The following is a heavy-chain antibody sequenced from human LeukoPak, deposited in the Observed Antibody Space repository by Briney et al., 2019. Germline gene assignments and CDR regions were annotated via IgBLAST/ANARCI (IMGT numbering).Heavy chain of an antibody. CDR1: GGTFSSYA. D-gene: IGHD6-6*01. CDR3: AREYSSSAKGDYYYYMDV. CDR2: IIPIFGTA. Sequence: SVKVSCKAFGGTFSSYAISWVRQAPGQGLEWMGRIIPIFGTANYAQKVQGRVTITTDESTSTAYMELSSLRSEDTAVYYCAREYSSSAKGDYYYYMDVWGKGTTVTVSS. V-gene: IGHV1-69*05. J-gene: IGHJ6*03.